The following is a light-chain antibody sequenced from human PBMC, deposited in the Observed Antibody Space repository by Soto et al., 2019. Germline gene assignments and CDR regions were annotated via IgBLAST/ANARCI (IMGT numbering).Light chain of an antibody. CDR3: QQYGSSPQT. Sequence: ENVLTQSPATLSLSPGEGATLSCRASQSINTYLAWYQQKPGQAPRLLIYDASKRATGIPARFSGSGSGTDFTLTISRLEPEDFAVYYCQQYGSSPQTFGQGTKVDIK. J-gene: IGKJ1*01. V-gene: IGKV3-20*01. CDR2: DAS. CDR1: QSINTY.